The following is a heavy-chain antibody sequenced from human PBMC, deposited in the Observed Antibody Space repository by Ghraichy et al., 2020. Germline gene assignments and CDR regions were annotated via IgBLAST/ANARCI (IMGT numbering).Heavy chain of an antibody. D-gene: IGHD2-15*01. Sequence: ASVKVSCKTSGYTFTDYYTHWVRQAPGQGLEWMGWINPNSGATTYSQKFQGWVSMTRDTSISTSYMELTRLRPDDTAVYYCARVGGGRIYHFDNWGQGTLVTVSS. CDR2: INPNSGAT. J-gene: IGHJ4*02. CDR3: ARVGGGRIYHFDN. V-gene: IGHV1-2*04. CDR1: GYTFTDYY.